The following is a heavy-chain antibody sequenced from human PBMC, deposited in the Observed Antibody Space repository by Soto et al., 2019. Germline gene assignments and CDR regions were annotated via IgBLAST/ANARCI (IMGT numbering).Heavy chain of an antibody. CDR3: AREGGSQYCTTTSCYNWFDP. CDR2: ISSSSAYI. Sequence: GGSLRLSCAASGFTFSSYGMTWVRQAPGKGLEWVSSISSSSAYIYYADSFKGRFTISRDNAKNSLYLQTNSLRADDTAVYFCAREGGSQYCTTTSCYNWFDPWGQGTLVTVSS. V-gene: IGHV3-21*01. D-gene: IGHD2-2*01. J-gene: IGHJ5*02. CDR1: GFTFSSYG.